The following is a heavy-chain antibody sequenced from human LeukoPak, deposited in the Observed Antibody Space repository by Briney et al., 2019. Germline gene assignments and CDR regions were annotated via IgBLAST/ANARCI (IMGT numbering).Heavy chain of an antibody. Sequence: ASVKVSCKASGYTFTSYGISWVRQAPGQGLEWMGWISAYNGNTNYAQKFQGRVTITADESTSTAYMELSSLRSEDTAVYYCASFGNGMATLNWFDPWGQGTLVTVSS. D-gene: IGHD5-24*01. V-gene: IGHV1-18*01. CDR2: ISAYNGNT. CDR1: GYTFTSYG. CDR3: ASFGNGMATLNWFDP. J-gene: IGHJ5*02.